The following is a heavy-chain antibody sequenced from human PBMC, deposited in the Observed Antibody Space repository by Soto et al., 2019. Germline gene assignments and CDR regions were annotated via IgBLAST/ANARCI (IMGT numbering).Heavy chain of an antibody. CDR3: ARAGYCISTSCYQFDY. J-gene: IGHJ4*02. V-gene: IGHV3-30-3*01. CDR1: GFTFSSYA. CDR2: ISYDGSNK. Sequence: QVQLVESGGGVVQPGRSLRLSCAASGFTFSSYAMHWVRQAPGKGLEWVAVISYDGSNKYYADSVKGRFTISRDNSKNXLYLQMNSLRAEDTAVYYCARAGYCISTSCYQFDYWGQGTLVTVSS. D-gene: IGHD2-2*01.